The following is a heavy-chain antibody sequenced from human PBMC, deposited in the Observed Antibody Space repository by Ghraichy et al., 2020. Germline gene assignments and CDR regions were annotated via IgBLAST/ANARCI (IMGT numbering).Heavy chain of an antibody. D-gene: IGHD2-15*01. V-gene: IGHV2-70*11. CDR2: IDWDDDE. J-gene: IGHJ4*02. Sequence: SGPTLVKPTQTLTLTCTFSGLSLSTSGLCMSWIRQAPGKALEWLARIDWDDDESYNPSLKTRLSISKDASKNQVVLTMTNMDPVETATYYCVLISGGSCLFDYWGQGTLVTVSS. CDR3: VLISGGSCLFDY. CDR1: GLSLSTSGLC.